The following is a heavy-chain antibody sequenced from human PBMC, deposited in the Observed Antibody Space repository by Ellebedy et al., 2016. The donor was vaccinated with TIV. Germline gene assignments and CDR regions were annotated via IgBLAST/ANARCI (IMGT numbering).Heavy chain of an antibody. J-gene: IGHJ4*02. D-gene: IGHD5-24*01. CDR1: GFSLSTRGMC. V-gene: IGHV2-70*20. CDR3: ARISGDAEDH. Sequence: SGPTLVKPTQTLTLTCTFSGFSLSTRGMCVSWVRQPPGKALEWLALIDWDDDKYYSTSLKTRLTISKDTSKDQVVLIVTTMEPVDTATYYCARISGDAEDHWGQGTLVTVSS. CDR2: IDWDDDK.